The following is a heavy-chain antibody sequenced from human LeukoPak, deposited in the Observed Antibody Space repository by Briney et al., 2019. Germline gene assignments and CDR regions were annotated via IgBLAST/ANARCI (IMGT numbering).Heavy chain of an antibody. CDR3: ARELKGSGFDP. CDR2: ISRSGGTI. Sequence: PGGSLRLSCAASGFAFSSYEMNWVRQAPGKGLEWVSYISRSGGTIDYADSVQGRFIVSRDNAQNSLYLQMISLRVEDTAFYYCARELKGSGFDPWGQGTPVTVSS. D-gene: IGHD6-19*01. CDR1: GFAFSSYE. J-gene: IGHJ5*02. V-gene: IGHV3-48*03.